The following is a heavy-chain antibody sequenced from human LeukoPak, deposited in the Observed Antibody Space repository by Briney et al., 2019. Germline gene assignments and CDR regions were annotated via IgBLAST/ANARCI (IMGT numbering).Heavy chain of an antibody. V-gene: IGHV3-30-3*01. D-gene: IGHD4-11*01. CDR3: ARDPTVSVPDYFDY. Sequence: GGSLRLSCAASGFSFNSYTMHWVRQSPDKGLEWVAVISYDGGLQFYGDSVKGRFIISRDNSRNTLYLQMNSLGPEDTAVYYCARDPTVSVPDYFDYWGQGILVTVSS. J-gene: IGHJ4*02. CDR2: ISYDGGLQ. CDR1: GFSFNSYT.